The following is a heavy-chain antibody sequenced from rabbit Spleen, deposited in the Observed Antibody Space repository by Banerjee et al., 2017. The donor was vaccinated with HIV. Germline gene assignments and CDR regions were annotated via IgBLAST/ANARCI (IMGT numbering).Heavy chain of an antibody. CDR2: IYAGSSGVT. J-gene: IGHJ4*01. CDR1: GFSFSSGYD. CDR3: ARDPAYASGSGAYIPYL. Sequence: QSLEESGGGLVKPEGSLTLTCKASGFSFSSGYDMCWVRQAPGKGLEWIACIYAGSSGVTYYASWAKGRFTISKTSSTVDLKMTSLTVADTATYFCARDPAYASGSGAYIPYLWGPGTLVTVS. V-gene: IGHV1S40*01. D-gene: IGHD1-1*01.